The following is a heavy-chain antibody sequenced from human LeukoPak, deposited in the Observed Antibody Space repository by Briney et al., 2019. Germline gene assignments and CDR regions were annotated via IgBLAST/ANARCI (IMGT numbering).Heavy chain of an antibody. Sequence: PGGSLRLSCAASGFTFTTYSMTWVRQAPGKGLEWVSYISSSGSTIYYADSVKGRFTISRDNAKNSLYLQMNSLRAEDTAVYYCAELGITMIGGVWGKGTTVTISS. CDR3: AELGITMIGGV. CDR1: GFTFTTYS. CDR2: ISSSGSTI. V-gene: IGHV3-48*04. D-gene: IGHD3-10*02. J-gene: IGHJ6*04.